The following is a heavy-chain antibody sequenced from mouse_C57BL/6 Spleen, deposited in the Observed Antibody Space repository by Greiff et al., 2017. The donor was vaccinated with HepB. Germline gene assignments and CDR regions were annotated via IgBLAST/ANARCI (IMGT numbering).Heavy chain of an antibody. CDR3: TIYYDYGGFFAY. CDR1: GFTFSNYW. D-gene: IGHD2-4*01. Sequence: EVKLVESGGGLVQPGGSMKLSCVASGFTFSNYWMNWVRQSPEKGLEWVAQIRLKSDNYATHYAKSVKGRFTISRDDSKSSVYLQMNNLRAEDTGIYYCTIYYDYGGFFAYWGQGTLVTVSA. V-gene: IGHV6-3*01. J-gene: IGHJ3*01. CDR2: IRLKSDNYAT.